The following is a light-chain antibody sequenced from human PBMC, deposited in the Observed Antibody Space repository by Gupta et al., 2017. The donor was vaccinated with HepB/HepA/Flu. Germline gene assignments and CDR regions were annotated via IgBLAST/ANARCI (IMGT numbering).Light chain of an antibody. Sequence: SYELTQPPSVSVSPGQTARITCSGDALPKQYAYWYQQKPGQAPVLVIYKDSERLSGIPERFSGSSSGTTVTLTISGVQAEDEADYYCQSADSSGTYREVFGGGTKLTVL. V-gene: IGLV3-25*03. CDR2: KDS. J-gene: IGLJ2*01. CDR1: ALPKQY. CDR3: QSADSSGTYREV.